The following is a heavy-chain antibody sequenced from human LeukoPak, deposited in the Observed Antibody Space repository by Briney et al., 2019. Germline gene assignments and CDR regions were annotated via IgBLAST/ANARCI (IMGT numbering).Heavy chain of an antibody. CDR3: ARSATMVRGVLKH. CDR1: GYTFTGYY. Sequence: ASVKVSCKASGYTFTGYYMHWVRQAPGQGLEWMGWINPNSGGTSYAQKFQGRVTMTRDTSISTAYMELSSLRSEDTAVYYCARSATMVRGVLKHWGQGTLVTVSS. D-gene: IGHD3-10*01. CDR2: INPNSGGT. J-gene: IGHJ1*01. V-gene: IGHV1-2*02.